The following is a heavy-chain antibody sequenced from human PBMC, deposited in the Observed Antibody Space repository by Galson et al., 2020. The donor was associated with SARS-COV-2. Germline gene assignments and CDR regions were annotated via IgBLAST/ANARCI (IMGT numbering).Heavy chain of an antibody. CDR3: ATSRTFDY. J-gene: IGHJ4*02. CDR2: IKQDGSEK. D-gene: IGHD6-13*01. CDR1: GFSFSSYW. V-gene: IGHV3-7*01. Sequence: GGSLRLSCAASGFSFSSYWMNWVRQAPGKGLAWVANIKQDGSEKYYVDSVKGRFSISRDNAENSLYLQMNSLRAEDTAVYYCATSRTFDYWGQGTLVTVSS.